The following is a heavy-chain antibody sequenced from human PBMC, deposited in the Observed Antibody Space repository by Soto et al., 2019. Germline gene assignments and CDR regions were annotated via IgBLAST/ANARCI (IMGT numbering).Heavy chain of an antibody. V-gene: IGHV3-23*01. CDR2: ISGSGGST. D-gene: IGHD3-10*01. J-gene: IGHJ6*02. CDR1: GFTFSSYA. Sequence: RRLSCAASGFTFSSYAMGWVRQAPGKGLEWVSAISGSGGSTYYADSVKGRFTISRDNSKNTLYLQMNSLRAEDTAVYYCASQELLWFGELSKASYGMDVWGQGTTVTVSS. CDR3: ASQELLWFGELSKASYGMDV.